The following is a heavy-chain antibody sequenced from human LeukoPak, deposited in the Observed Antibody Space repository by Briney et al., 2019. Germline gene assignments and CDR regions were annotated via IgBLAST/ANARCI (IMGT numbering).Heavy chain of an antibody. Sequence: PSETLPLTCTVSGGSVTSGGYYWSWIRQHPEKGLEWIGYVYYTGSTNYNPSLKSRVTISSDTSKNQFSLKVSSVTAADTAVYYCARISAGRYGMDVWGQGTTVTVSS. CDR3: ARISAGRYGMDV. CDR2: VYYTGST. J-gene: IGHJ6*02. D-gene: IGHD6-6*01. CDR1: GGSVTSGGYY. V-gene: IGHV4-31*03.